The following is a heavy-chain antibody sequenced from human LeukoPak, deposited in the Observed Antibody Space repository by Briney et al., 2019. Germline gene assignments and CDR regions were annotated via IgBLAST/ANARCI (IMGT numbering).Heavy chain of an antibody. Sequence: SVKVSCKSSGGFFTSYGINWVRQVPGQGLEWMGAIIPILGTADYAQKFQGRVTITADGSTTTGYMDLSRLTSEDTAVYYCARRALSLGGTPGNWFESWGQGTLVTVSS. V-gene: IGHV1-69*13. CDR1: GGFFTSYG. CDR3: ARRALSLGGTPGNWFES. CDR2: IIPILGTA. J-gene: IGHJ5*01. D-gene: IGHD1-20*01.